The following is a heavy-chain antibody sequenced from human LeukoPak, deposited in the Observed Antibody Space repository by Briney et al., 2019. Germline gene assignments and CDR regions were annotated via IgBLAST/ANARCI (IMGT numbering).Heavy chain of an antibody. CDR1: GFTFSSYA. V-gene: IGHV3-30-3*01. J-gene: IGHJ5*02. CDR3: ARVKGQLVRNNWFDP. Sequence: PGGSLRLSCAASGFTFSSYAMHWVRQAPGKGLEWVAVISYDGSNKYYADSVKGRFTISRDNSKNTLYLQMNSLRAEDTAVCYCARVKGQLVRNNWFDPWGQGTLVTVSS. D-gene: IGHD6-13*01. CDR2: ISYDGSNK.